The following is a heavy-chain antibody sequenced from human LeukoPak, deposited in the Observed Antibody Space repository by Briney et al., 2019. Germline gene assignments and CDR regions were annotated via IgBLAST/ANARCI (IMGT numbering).Heavy chain of an antibody. CDR2: IVPIFGTA. V-gene: IGHV1-69*05. Sequence: SVKVSCKASGGTFSSYAISWVRQAPGQGLEWMGGIVPIFGTANYAQKFQGRVTITTDESTSTAYMELSSLRSEDTAVYYCASSSSSSWNYYYYMDVWGRGTTVTVSS. CDR3: ASSSSSSWNYYYYMDV. J-gene: IGHJ6*03. CDR1: GGTFSSYA. D-gene: IGHD6-13*01.